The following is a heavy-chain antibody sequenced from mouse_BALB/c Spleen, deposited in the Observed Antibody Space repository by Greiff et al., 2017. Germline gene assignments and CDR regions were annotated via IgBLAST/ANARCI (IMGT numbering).Heavy chain of an antibody. Sequence: LVKTGASVKISCMASGYSFTGYYMHWVKQSHGKSLEWIGYISCYNGATSYNQKFKGKATFTVDTSSSTAYMQFNSLTSEDSAVYYCARDRSSYRYFDVWGAGTTVTVSS. CDR3: ARDRSSYRYFDV. V-gene: IGHV1S34*01. CDR1: GYSFTGYY. J-gene: IGHJ1*01. CDR2: ISCYNGAT. D-gene: IGHD1-1*01.